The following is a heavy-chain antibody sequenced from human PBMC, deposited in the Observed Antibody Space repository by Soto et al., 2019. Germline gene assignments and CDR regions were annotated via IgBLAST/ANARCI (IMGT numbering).Heavy chain of an antibody. Sequence: ASVKVSCKASGYTFTSYGISWVRQAPGQGLEWMGWISAYNGNTNYAQKLQGRVTMTTDTSTSTAYMELSSLRSEDTAVYYCARVTTVVTRGDFYSGMDVWGQGTTVTVSS. CDR3: ARVTTVVTRGDFYSGMDV. J-gene: IGHJ6*02. CDR2: ISAYNGNT. V-gene: IGHV1-18*01. D-gene: IGHD4-17*01. CDR1: GYTFTSYG.